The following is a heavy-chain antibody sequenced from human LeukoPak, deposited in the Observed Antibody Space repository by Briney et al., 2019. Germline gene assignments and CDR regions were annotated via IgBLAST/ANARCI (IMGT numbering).Heavy chain of an antibody. CDR2: IWYDGSKK. Sequence: PGGSLRLSCAASGFTFSSYGMHWVRRAPGKGLEWVALIWYDGSKKFYTDSVKGRFTISRDNSKNTLYLQMNSLRAEDTAVYYCARDEAVMTTVLSDAFDIWGQGTMVTVSS. V-gene: IGHV3-33*01. CDR3: ARDEAVMTTVLSDAFDI. D-gene: IGHD4-17*01. CDR1: GFTFSSYG. J-gene: IGHJ3*02.